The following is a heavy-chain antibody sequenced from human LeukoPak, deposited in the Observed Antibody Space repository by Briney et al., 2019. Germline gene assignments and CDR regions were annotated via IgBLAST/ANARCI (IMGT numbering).Heavy chain of an antibody. CDR3: ARLGGSGWQFDY. Sequence: GGSLRLSCAASGFTFSSYSMNWVRQAPGKGLEWVSSISSSSSYIYYADSVKGRFTISRDNAKNSLYLQMNSLRAEDTAVYYCARLGGSGWQFDYWGQGTLVTGSS. D-gene: IGHD6-19*01. J-gene: IGHJ4*02. CDR1: GFTFSSYS. CDR2: ISSSSSYI. V-gene: IGHV3-21*01.